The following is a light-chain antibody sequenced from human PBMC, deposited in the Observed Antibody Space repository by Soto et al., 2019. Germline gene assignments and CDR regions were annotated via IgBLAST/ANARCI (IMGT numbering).Light chain of an antibody. J-gene: IGKJ1*01. V-gene: IGKV3-20*01. CDR1: QRFSSTF. CDR3: QQYASSVT. CDR2: GAS. Sequence: PGDRPTLSCRASQRFSSTFFAWYQQKPGQAPRLLIYGASSRATGIPDRFSGSGSGTDFTLTISRLEPEDFAVYYCQQYASSVTFGQGTKVEIK.